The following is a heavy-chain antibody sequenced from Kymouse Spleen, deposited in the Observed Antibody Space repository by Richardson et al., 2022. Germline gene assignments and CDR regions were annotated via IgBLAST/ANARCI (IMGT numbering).Heavy chain of an antibody. Sequence: EVQLVESGGGLVKPGGSLRLSCAASGFTFSNAWMSWVRQAPGKGLEWVGRIKSKTDGGTTDYAAPVKGRFTISRDDSKNTLYLQMNSLKTEDTAVYYCTTDITMVRGAFYYGMDVWGQGTTVTVSS. CDR1: GFTFSNAW. D-gene: IGHD3-10*01. CDR3: TTDITMVRGAFYYGMDV. J-gene: IGHJ6*02. V-gene: IGHV3-15*01. CDR2: IKSKTDGGTT.